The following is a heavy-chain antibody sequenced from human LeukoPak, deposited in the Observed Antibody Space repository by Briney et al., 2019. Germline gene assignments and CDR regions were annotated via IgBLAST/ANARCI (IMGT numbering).Heavy chain of an antibody. V-gene: IGHV3-73*01. J-gene: IGHJ6*03. CDR3: TSPSSTVTAGWYYYMDV. CDR2: IRSKANSYAT. CDR1: GFTFSGSA. D-gene: IGHD4-11*01. Sequence: GGSLRPSCAASGFTFSGSAMHWVRQASGKGLEWVGRIRSKANSYATAYAASVKGRFTISRDDSTNTAYLQMNSLKTEDTAVYYCTSPSSTVTAGWYYYMDVWGKGTTVTVSS.